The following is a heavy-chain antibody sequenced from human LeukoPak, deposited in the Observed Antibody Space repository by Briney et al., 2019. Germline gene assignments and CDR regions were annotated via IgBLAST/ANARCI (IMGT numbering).Heavy chain of an antibody. J-gene: IGHJ4*02. V-gene: IGHV3-NL1*01. D-gene: IGHD2-2*01. Sequence: PGGSLRLSCAASGFTFSSYGMHWVRQAPGKGLEWVSAIDTSGGHTYYADSVKGRFTISKDNSENTLYLQMNSLRAEDTAVYYCAKESCSSRCNFDYWGQGTLVTVSS. CDR3: AKESCSSRCNFDY. CDR1: GFTFSSYG. CDR2: IDTSGGHT.